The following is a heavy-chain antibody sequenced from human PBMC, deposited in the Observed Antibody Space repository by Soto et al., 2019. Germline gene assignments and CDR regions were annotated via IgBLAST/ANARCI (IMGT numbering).Heavy chain of an antibody. CDR1: GLTFSSYV. D-gene: IGHD3-10*01. J-gene: IGHJ4*02. CDR3: ATLQGTYYYGSGSYYLPY. V-gene: IGHV3-23*01. Sequence: GGSLRLSCAASGLTFSSYVMSWVRQAPGKGLEWVSAISGSGGSTYYADSVKGRFTISRDNSKNTLYLQMNSLRAEDTAVYYCATLQGTYYYGSGSYYLPYWGQGTLVTVSS. CDR2: ISGSGGST.